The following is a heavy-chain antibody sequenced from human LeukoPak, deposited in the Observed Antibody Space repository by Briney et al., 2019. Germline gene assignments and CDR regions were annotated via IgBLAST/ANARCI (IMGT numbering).Heavy chain of an antibody. V-gene: IGHV1-2*06. Sequence: ASVRVSCKASGYTFTGYYMHWVRQAPGQGLEWMGRINPNSGGTNYAQKFQGRVTMTRDTSISTAYMELSRLRSDDTAVYYCARGSRYYDILTGRDYWGQGTLVTVSS. CDR3: ARGSRYYDILTGRDY. D-gene: IGHD3-9*01. J-gene: IGHJ4*02. CDR2: INPNSGGT. CDR1: GYTFTGYY.